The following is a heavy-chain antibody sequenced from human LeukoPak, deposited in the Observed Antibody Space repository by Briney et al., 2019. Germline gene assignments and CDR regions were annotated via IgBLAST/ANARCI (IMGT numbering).Heavy chain of an antibody. Sequence: ASVKVSCKASGYTFTSYGISWVRQAPGQGLEWMGWISAYNGNTNYAQKLQGRVTMTTDTSTSTAYMELRSLRSDDTAVYYCARGGYFDWLFHEFDYWGQGTLVTVSS. CDR3: ARGGYFDWLFHEFDY. CDR2: ISAYNGNT. CDR1: GYTFTSYG. J-gene: IGHJ4*02. V-gene: IGHV1-18*01. D-gene: IGHD3-9*01.